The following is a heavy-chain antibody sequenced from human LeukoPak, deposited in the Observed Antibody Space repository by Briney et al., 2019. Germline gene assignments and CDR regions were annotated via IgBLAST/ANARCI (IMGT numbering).Heavy chain of an antibody. CDR2: INPSGGST. CDR1: GYTFTSYY. Sequence: ASVKVSCKASGYTFTSYYMHWVRQAPGQGLEWMGIINPSGGSTSYAQKFQGRVTMTRDMSTSTVYMELSSLRSEDTAVYYCARDRAALNAFDIWGQGTMVTVSS. V-gene: IGHV1-46*01. CDR3: ARDRAALNAFDI. D-gene: IGHD6-6*01. J-gene: IGHJ3*02.